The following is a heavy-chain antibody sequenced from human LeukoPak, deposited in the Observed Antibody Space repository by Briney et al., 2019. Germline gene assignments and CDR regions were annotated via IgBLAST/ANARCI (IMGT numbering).Heavy chain of an antibody. CDR1: GGTFSSYA. D-gene: IGHD4-17*01. CDR2: IIPIFGTA. V-gene: IGHV1-69*13. CDR3: ARESGRNYGDSIDY. Sequence: SVKVSCKASGGTFSSYAISWVRQAPGQGLEWMGGIIPIFGTANYTQKFQGRVTITADESTSTAYMELSSLRSEDTAVYYCARESGRNYGDSIDYWGQGTLVTVSS. J-gene: IGHJ4*02.